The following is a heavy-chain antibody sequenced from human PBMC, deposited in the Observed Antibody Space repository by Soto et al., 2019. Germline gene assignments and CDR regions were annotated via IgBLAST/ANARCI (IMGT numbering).Heavy chain of an antibody. J-gene: IGHJ3*02. V-gene: IGHV4-61*01. D-gene: IGHD5-18*01. Sequence: ESLSLTCTVPVGSVSSGSDYWSWILQPPGKGLEWIGYIYYIGSTNYNPSLKSRVTISVDTSKNQFSLKLSSVTAADTAVYYCARSRGYSLRAFDIWGQGTMVTVSS. CDR1: VGSVSSGSDY. CDR3: ARSRGYSLRAFDI. CDR2: IYYIGST.